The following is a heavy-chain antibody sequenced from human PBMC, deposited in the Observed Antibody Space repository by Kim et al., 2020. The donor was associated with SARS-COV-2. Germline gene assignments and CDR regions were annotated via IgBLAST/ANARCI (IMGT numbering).Heavy chain of an antibody. CDR3: ARDLNGGPGLDY. V-gene: IGHV3-33*01. Sequence: GGSLRLSCAASGFTFSSYGMHWVRQAPGKGLELVAVIWFDGSNKDYADSVKGRFTISRDNSKNTLFLQMNSLTVEDTAVYYCARDLNGGPGLDYWGQGTLVTASS. CDR2: IWFDGSNK. CDR1: GFTFSSYG. J-gene: IGHJ4*02.